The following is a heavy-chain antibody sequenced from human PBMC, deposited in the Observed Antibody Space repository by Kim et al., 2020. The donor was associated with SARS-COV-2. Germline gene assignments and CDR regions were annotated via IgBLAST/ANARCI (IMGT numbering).Heavy chain of an antibody. D-gene: IGHD3-3*01. Sequence: SETLSLTCAVYGGSFSGYYWSWIRQPPGKGLEWIGEINHSGSTNYNPSLKSRVTISVDTSKNQFSLKLSSVTAADTAVYYCARAGDFWSEWYFDLWGRGT. V-gene: IGHV4-34*01. J-gene: IGHJ2*01. CDR3: ARAGDFWSEWYFDL. CDR1: GGSFSGYY. CDR2: INHSGST.